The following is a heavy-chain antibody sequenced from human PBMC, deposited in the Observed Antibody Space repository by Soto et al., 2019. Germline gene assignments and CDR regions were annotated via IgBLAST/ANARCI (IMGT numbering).Heavy chain of an antibody. V-gene: IGHV3-33*01. Sequence: QVQLVESGRGVVQPGRSLRLSCAASGFTFSSYGMHWVRQAPGKGLEWVAVIWYAGSNKYYADSVKGRFTISRDNSKNTLYLQMNSLRAEDTSVYYCARDLSRGYSYGSDYFGQVTLVTVSS. J-gene: IGHJ4*02. D-gene: IGHD5-18*01. CDR3: ARDLSRGYSYGSDY. CDR2: IWYAGSNK. CDR1: GFTFSSYG.